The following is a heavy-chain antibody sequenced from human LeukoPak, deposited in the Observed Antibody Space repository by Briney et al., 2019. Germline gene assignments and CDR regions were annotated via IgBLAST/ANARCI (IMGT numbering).Heavy chain of an antibody. Sequence: SETLSLTCTVSGGSTSSSAYYWNWIRQPPGKGLEWIGHIYYSGSTSYNPSLKSRVTISIDTSKNQFSLNLSSVTAADTAVYYCAAVSYSSGWYTFDYRGQGILATVSS. V-gene: IGHV4-30-4*01. CDR3: AAVSYSSGWYTFDY. CDR1: GGSTSSSAYY. CDR2: IYYSGST. J-gene: IGHJ4*02. D-gene: IGHD6-19*01.